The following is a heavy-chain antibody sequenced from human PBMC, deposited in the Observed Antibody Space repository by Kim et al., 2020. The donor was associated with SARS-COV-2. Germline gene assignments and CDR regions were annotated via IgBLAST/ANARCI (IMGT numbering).Heavy chain of an antibody. CDR2: ISYDGSNE. CDR3: ARDWDSFIAMDV. D-gene: IGHD3-16*02. V-gene: IGHV3-30-3*01. J-gene: IGHJ6*02. CDR1: GFTFSSYA. Sequence: GGSLRLSCEVSGFTFSSYAMHWVRQAPGKGLEWVAVISYDGSNEYYADSVKGRFTISRDNSKNTLYLQMSSLRTDDTALYYCARDWDSFIAMDVWGQGTTVTVSS.